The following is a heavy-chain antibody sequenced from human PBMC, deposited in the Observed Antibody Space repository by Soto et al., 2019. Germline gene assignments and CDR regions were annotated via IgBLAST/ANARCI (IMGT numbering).Heavy chain of an antibody. CDR3: ARTARYCSSTSCYIPWFDP. V-gene: IGHV1-69*01. J-gene: IGHJ5*02. CDR1: GGTFSSYA. Sequence: SVKVSCKASGGTFSSYAISWVRQAPGQGLEWMGGIIPIFGTANYAQKFQGRVTITADESTSTAYMALSSLRSEDTAVYYCARTARYCSSTSCYIPWFDPWGQGTLVPDSP. D-gene: IGHD2-2*02. CDR2: IIPIFGTA.